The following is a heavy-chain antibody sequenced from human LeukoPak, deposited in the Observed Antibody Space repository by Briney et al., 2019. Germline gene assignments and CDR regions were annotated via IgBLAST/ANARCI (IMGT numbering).Heavy chain of an antibody. V-gene: IGHV3-23*01. J-gene: IGHJ4*02. Sequence: GGSLRLSCAASGFTFSSAAMTWVRQAPGMGLEWVSTITGSDDATYYSDSVKGRLTISRDFSRTTVHLQLNSLRAEATAIYYCAKGPQLYSGYHPDSWGQGTLVTVSS. D-gene: IGHD5-12*01. CDR2: ITGSDDAT. CDR3: AKGPQLYSGYHPDS. CDR1: GFTFSSAA.